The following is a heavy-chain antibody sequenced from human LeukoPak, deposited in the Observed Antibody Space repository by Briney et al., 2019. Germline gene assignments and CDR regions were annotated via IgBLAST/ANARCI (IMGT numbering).Heavy chain of an antibody. CDR2: IYSGDNT. CDR1: GFTVSSNY. D-gene: IGHD3-3*01. Sequence: GGSLRLSCAASGFTVSSNYMSWVRRAPGKGLEWVSVIYSGDNTYYADSVKGRFTISRGNSKNTLYLQMNSLRAEDTAVYYCARATFWSGYQRDSWYMDIWGKGTTVTVSS. V-gene: IGHV3-66*02. CDR3: ARATFWSGYQRDSWYMDI. J-gene: IGHJ6*03.